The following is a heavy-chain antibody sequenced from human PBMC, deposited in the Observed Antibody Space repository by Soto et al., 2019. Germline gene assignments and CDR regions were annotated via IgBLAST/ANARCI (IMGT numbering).Heavy chain of an antibody. CDR3: ARRGYYAISAFDI. V-gene: IGHV4-39*01. D-gene: IGHD2-8*01. CDR2: IYYSGST. J-gene: IGHJ3*02. CDR1: GDSISSSSYY. Sequence: SETLSLTCTVSGDSISSSSYYWGWIRQPPGKGLEWIGSIYYSGSTYYNPSLKSRVTISVDTSKNQFSLKLSSVTAADTAVYYCARRGYYAISAFDIWGQGTMVTVSS.